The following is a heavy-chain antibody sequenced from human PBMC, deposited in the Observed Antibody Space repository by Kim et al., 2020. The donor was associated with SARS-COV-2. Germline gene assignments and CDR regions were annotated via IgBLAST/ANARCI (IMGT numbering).Heavy chain of an antibody. V-gene: IGHV1-69*04. D-gene: IGHD5-12*01. CDR1: GGTFSSYA. CDR3: ARLWMATIKLSRPQPFDY. J-gene: IGHJ4*02. Sequence: SVKVSCKASGGTFSSYAISWVRQAPGQGLEWMGRIIPILGIANYAQKFQGRVTITADKSTSTAYMELSSLRSEDTAVYYCARLWMATIKLSRPQPFDYWGQGTLVTVSS. CDR2: IIPILGIA.